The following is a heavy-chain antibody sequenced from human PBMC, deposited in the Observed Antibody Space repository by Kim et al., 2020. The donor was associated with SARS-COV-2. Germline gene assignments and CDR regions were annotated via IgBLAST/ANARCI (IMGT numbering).Heavy chain of an antibody. CDR3: VKVAWLDY. V-gene: IGHV3-23*01. Sequence: DRTYSAESVKGRFTVSRDRARNTVYFQMNSWRSDDTAIYYCVKVAWLDYWGPGALVTVSS. J-gene: IGHJ4*02. D-gene: IGHD5-12*01. CDR2: DRT.